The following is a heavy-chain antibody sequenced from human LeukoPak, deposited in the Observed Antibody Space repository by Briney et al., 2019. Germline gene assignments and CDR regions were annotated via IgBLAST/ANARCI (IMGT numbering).Heavy chain of an antibody. D-gene: IGHD3-10*01. CDR1: GCNYSSYA. J-gene: IGHJ3*02. Sequence: GGSLRLSCSASGCNYSSYAMHWVRQAPGKGLEYVSDISSNWGSTYYADSVKCRFTITRDNSKNTLYLQMSSLRAEDTAVYYCVKPYYYGSGSYAFDIWGQGTMVTVSS. V-gene: IGHV3-64D*09. CDR2: ISSNWGST. CDR3: VKPYYYGSGSYAFDI.